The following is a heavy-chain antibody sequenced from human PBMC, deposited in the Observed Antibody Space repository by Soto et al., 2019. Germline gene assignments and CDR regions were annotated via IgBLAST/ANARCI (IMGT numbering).Heavy chain of an antibody. V-gene: IGHV4-4*07. J-gene: IGHJ5*02. CDR2: IYSSGNT. D-gene: IGHD3-3*01. CDR3: ARGQRFSDWFDP. Sequence: SEPLSLTCSVSGGTISDYDWTWIRHPAGKGLEWIGRIYSSGNTKYNPSLQSRVTMSLDTSNNQFSLRLTSVTAADTAVYYCARGQRFSDWFDPWGQGTLVTVSS. CDR1: GGTISDYD.